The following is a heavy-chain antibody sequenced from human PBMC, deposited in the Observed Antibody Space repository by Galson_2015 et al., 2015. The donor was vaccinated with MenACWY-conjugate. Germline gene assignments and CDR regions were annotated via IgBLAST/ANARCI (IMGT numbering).Heavy chain of an antibody. D-gene: IGHD1-7*01. V-gene: IGHV6-1*01. Sequence: CAISGDSVSSNSAAWNWIRQSPSRGLEWLGRTYYRSKWYNDYAVSVKSRITINPDTSKNQFSLQLNSVTPEDTAVYYCASSYGLELRADRVLYFDYWGHGTLVTVSS. J-gene: IGHJ4*01. CDR1: GDSVSSNSAA. CDR3: ASSYGLELRADRVLYFDY. CDR2: TYYRSKWYN.